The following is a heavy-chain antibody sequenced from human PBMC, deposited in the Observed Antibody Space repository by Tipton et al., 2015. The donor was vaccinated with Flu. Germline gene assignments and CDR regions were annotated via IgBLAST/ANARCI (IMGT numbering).Heavy chain of an antibody. CDR2: IYTTGST. CDR1: GGFITSGSYY. D-gene: IGHD3-10*01. V-gene: IGHV4-61*02. Sequence: TLSLTCTVSGGFITSGSYYWSWIRQSAGKGLEWIGRIYTTGSTNYNPSLKSRVTMSVDTSKNQFSLNLSSVTAADTAVYYCARSHYGSGAYYFDYWGQGTLVTVSS. J-gene: IGHJ4*02. CDR3: ARSHYGSGAYYFDY.